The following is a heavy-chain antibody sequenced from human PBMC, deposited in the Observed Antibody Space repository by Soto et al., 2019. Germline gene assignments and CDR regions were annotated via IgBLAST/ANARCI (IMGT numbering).Heavy chain of an antibody. D-gene: IGHD2-2*01. Sequence: GGSLRLSCAASGFTVSSNYMSWVRQAPGKGLEWVSVIYSGGSTYYADSVKGRFTISRDNSKNTLYLQMNSLRAEDTAVYYCARSEYCSSTSCYSDYYFDYWGQGTLVTVSS. J-gene: IGHJ4*02. CDR1: GFTVSSNY. V-gene: IGHV3-66*01. CDR2: IYSGGST. CDR3: ARSEYCSSTSCYSDYYFDY.